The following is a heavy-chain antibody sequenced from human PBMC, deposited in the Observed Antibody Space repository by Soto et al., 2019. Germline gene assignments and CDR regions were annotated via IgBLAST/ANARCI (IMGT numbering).Heavy chain of an antibody. CDR3: ARGPSCGGDCYLFDY. J-gene: IGHJ4*02. CDR1: GYTFTSYY. V-gene: IGHV1-46*01. CDR2: INPSGGRT. Sequence: QVLLVQSGAEVTRPGASVKVSCKASGYTFTSYYMHWVRQAPGQGLEWMAMINPSGGRTKYAQIFQGRVTLNRDTSTGAVDMELSSLTSQDTAIYYGARGPSCGGDCYLFDYWGQGTQVTVSS. D-gene: IGHD2-21*02.